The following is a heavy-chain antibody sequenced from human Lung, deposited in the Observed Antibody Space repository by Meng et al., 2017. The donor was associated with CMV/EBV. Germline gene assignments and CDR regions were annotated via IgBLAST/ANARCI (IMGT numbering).Heavy chain of an antibody. Sequence: SETXSLTCTVYGGSLGDYFWTWIRQPPGKGLEWIGEIDHSGSTKYNPSLKSRATISDDASKNQLSLKLRSLTAADTAVYYCARMIMNNYDYHFAMDVWGQGXSVTVSS. CDR1: GGSLGDYF. J-gene: IGHJ6*02. CDR3: ARMIMNNYDYHFAMDV. V-gene: IGHV4-34*01. CDR2: IDHSGST. D-gene: IGHD3-16*01.